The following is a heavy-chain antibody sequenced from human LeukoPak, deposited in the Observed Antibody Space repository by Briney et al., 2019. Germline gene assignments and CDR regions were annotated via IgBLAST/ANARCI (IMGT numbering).Heavy chain of an antibody. D-gene: IGHD3-10*01. Sequence: SETLSLTCTVSGGSISSYYWSWIRQPPGKGLEWIGYIYYSGSTNYNPSLKSRVTISEDTSKNQFSLKLSSVTAADAAVYYCATTYYYGSGSYSLVYWGQGTLVTVSS. CDR2: IYYSGST. J-gene: IGHJ4*02. V-gene: IGHV4-59*01. CDR3: ATTYYYGSGSYSLVY. CDR1: GGSISSYY.